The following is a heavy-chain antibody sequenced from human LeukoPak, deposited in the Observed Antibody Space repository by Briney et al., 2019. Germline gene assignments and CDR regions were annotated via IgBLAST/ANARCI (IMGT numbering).Heavy chain of an antibody. Sequence: GGSLRLSCAASGFTFSNYEMHWVRQAPGKGLEWVSSISSSGSNTYYTDSVKGRFTISRDNSKYTLYLQMNSLRVEDTAVYYCAAGSGSYYKATSWGQGTLVTVSS. CDR3: AAGSGSYYKATS. CDR2: ISSSGSNT. CDR1: GFTFSNYE. J-gene: IGHJ5*02. V-gene: IGHV3-23*01. D-gene: IGHD3-10*01.